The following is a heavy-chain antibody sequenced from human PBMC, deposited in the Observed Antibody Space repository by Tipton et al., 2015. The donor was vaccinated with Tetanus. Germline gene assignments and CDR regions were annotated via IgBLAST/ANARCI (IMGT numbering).Heavy chain of an antibody. CDR3: ARHLYGYWFDP. J-gene: IGHJ5*02. V-gene: IGHV4-39*02. CDR2: IYFKGDT. D-gene: IGHD3-10*01. Sequence: LSCTVSGGSISDKKYYWGWIRQPPGKGLEWIASIYFKGDTYYSPTLKSRVTIAVDTSQNVFSLRLTSVTAADTAVYYCARHLYGYWFDPWGQGTLVTVSS. CDR1: GGSISDKKYY.